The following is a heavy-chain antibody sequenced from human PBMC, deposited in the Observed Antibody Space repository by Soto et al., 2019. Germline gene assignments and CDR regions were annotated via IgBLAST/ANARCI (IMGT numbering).Heavy chain of an antibody. J-gene: IGHJ3*02. Sequence: GESLKISCKGSGYSFTRHWIGWVRQTPGKGLEWMGIIYPGDSDTRYSPSFKGQVTISADKSISTAYLQWSSLKASDTAMYYCARLLGPANFFDALDIWGQGTKVTVSS. D-gene: IGHD2-2*01. CDR1: GYSFTRHW. V-gene: IGHV5-51*01. CDR2: IYPGDSDT. CDR3: ARLLGPANFFDALDI.